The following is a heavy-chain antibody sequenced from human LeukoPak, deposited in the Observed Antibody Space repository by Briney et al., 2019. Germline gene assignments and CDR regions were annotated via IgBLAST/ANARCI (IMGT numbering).Heavy chain of an antibody. V-gene: IGHV3-23*01. CDR3: ARDRSSLGYFDY. CDR1: GVTLSSYA. Sequence: GGSLRLSCTASGVTLSSYAMSWARQAPGKGLEWVSGISSSGSGGNTYYADSVKGRFTISRDNSKNTLYLQMNSLRAEDTAVYYCARDRSSLGYFDYWGQGTLVTVSS. D-gene: IGHD6-13*01. CDR2: ISSSGSGGNT. J-gene: IGHJ4*02.